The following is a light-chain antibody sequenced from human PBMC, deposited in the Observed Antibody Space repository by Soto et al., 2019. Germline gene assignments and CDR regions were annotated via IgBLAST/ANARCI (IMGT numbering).Light chain of an antibody. CDR3: QQYSSYWT. V-gene: IGKV1-9*01. CDR2: AAS. J-gene: IGKJ1*01. CDR1: HDISDY. Sequence: PKTQSPSSLSPSVGDRLSIPCRESHDISDYLAWYQQRPGKAPKLLIYAASTLQSGVPSRFSGSGSGTEFTLTISSLQPDDFATYYCQQYSSYWTFGQGTKVDIK.